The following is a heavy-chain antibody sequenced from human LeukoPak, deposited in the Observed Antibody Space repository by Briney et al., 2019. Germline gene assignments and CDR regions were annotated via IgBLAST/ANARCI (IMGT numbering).Heavy chain of an antibody. Sequence: GGSLRLSCAASGFTFSTYAMHWVRQAPGKGLEWVALISNDGSKKYYADSVKGRFTISRDNAKNSLYLQMNSLRAEDTAVYYCARDLESYNSGGYYFGSWGQGTLVTVSS. CDR1: GFTFSTYA. J-gene: IGHJ4*02. D-gene: IGHD3-22*01. V-gene: IGHV3-30-3*01. CDR3: ARDLESYNSGGYYFGS. CDR2: ISNDGSKK.